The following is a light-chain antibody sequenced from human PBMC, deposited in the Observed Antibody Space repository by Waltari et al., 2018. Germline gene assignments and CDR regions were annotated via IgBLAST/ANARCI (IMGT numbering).Light chain of an antibody. J-gene: IGKJ4*01. Sequence: EIVLTQSPGTLSLSPGERATLSCRASQSVSSSYLAWYQQKPGQGPRLLIYGASSRATGIPDRFSGSGSGTDFTVTISRLEPEDFAVYYCQQYGSSPLTFGGGTKVEIK. CDR2: GAS. V-gene: IGKV3-20*01. CDR3: QQYGSSPLT. CDR1: QSVSSSY.